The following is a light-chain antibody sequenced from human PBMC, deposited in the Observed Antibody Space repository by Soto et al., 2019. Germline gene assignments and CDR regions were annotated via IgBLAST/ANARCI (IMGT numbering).Light chain of an antibody. CDR3: QQRSNWPFT. CDR1: QSVSGY. CDR2: DAS. J-gene: IGKJ3*01. Sequence: EIVLTQSPATLSLSPGERATLSCRASQSVSGYLAWYQQKPGQAPRLLIYDASNRATGIPARFSGSGPGTDFTLTISSLAPGDFAVYYCQQRSNWPFTFGPGTTVDVK. V-gene: IGKV3-11*01.